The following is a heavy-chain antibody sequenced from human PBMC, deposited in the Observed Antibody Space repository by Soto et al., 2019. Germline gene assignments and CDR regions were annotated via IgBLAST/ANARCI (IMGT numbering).Heavy chain of an antibody. V-gene: IGHV3-23*01. CDR1: GFTFSTYA. J-gene: IGHJ3*02. D-gene: IGHD3-22*01. CDR2: ISGSGGST. CDR3: AKDRFYYDSSAYYYDVFDI. Sequence: PGGSLRLSCAASGFTFSTYAMSWVRQAPGKGLEWVSAISGSGGSTYYADSVKGRFTISRDNSKNTLYLQMSSLRAEDTALYYCAKDRFYYDSSAYYYDVFDIRGQGSMVTVSS.